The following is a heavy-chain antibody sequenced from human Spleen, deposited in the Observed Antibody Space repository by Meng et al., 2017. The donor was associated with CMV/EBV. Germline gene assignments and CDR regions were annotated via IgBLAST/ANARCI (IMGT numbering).Heavy chain of an antibody. D-gene: IGHD2-15*01. CDR2: IYTSGST. V-gene: IGHV4-4*07. CDR3: AREKGRVVVAAYFDY. J-gene: IGHJ4*02. Sequence: GQLQEPGPGLVKPSGTLSLNCTVSGGSISSYYWSWIRQPAGKGLEWIGRIYTSGSTNYNPSLKSRVTMSVDTSKNQFSLKLSSVTAADTAVYYCAREKGRVVVAAYFDYWGQGTLVTVSS. CDR1: GGSISSYY.